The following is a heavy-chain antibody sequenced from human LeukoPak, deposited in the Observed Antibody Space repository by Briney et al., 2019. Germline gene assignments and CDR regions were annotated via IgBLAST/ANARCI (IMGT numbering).Heavy chain of an antibody. Sequence: ASVKVSCKASGGTFSSYAISWVRQAPGQGLEWMGRIIPIFGTANYAQKFQGRVTITTDESTSTAYMELSSLRSEGTAVYYCARGARIAVAGTVHWGQGTLVTVSS. J-gene: IGHJ4*02. CDR3: ARGARIAVAGTVH. D-gene: IGHD6-19*01. V-gene: IGHV1-69*05. CDR1: GGTFSSYA. CDR2: IIPIFGTA.